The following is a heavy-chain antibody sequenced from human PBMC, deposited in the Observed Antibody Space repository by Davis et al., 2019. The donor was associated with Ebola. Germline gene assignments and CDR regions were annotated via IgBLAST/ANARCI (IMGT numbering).Heavy chain of an antibody. V-gene: IGHV1-18*01. J-gene: IGHJ5*02. CDR2: ISAYNGNT. D-gene: IGHD3-3*01. CDR3: ARSWNGYPRFDP. Sequence: AASVKVSCKASGYTFTSYGISWVRQAPGQGLEWMGWISAYNGNTNYAQKLQGRVTMTADTSTSTAYMELRSLRSDDTAVYYCARSWNGYPRFDPWGQGTLVTVSS. CDR1: GYTFTSYG.